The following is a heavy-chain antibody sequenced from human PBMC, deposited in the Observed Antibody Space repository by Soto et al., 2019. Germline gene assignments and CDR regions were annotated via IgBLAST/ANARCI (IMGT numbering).Heavy chain of an antibody. CDR2: IIPIFGTA. V-gene: IGHV1-69*01. J-gene: IGHJ6*02. Sequence: QVQLVQSGAEVKKPGSSVKVSCKASGGTFSSYAISWVRQAPGQGLEWMGGIIPIFGTANSAQKFQGRVTIAAGESTSTAYMELSSLRSEDTAVYYCARAVLRFQKVYYGMDVWGQGTTVTVSS. CDR1: GGTFSSYA. CDR3: ARAVLRFQKVYYGMDV. D-gene: IGHD3-3*01.